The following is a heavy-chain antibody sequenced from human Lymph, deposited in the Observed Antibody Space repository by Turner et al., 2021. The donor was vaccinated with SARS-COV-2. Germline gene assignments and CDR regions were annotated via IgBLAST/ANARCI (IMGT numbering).Heavy chain of an antibody. CDR3: ARGRLDSFGGGYYSWFDP. J-gene: IGHJ5*02. D-gene: IGHD1-26*01. CDR1: GGPFSSYA. V-gene: IGHV1-69*04. Sequence: VQLVQSGAEVKKPGSSVKVSCKASGGPFSSYAINWVRQAPGQGLEGMGRIIPILGIANYAQKFQGRVTITADKSTSTAYMELSSLRSEDTAVYYCARGRLDSFGGGYYSWFDPWGQGTLVTVSS. CDR2: IIPILGIA.